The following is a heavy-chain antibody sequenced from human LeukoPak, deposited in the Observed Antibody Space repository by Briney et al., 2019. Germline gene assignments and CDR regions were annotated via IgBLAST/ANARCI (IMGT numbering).Heavy chain of an antibody. V-gene: IGHV3-23*01. CDR3: ASEDSRFDY. CDR2: ISGSGDST. D-gene: IGHD5-18*01. CDR1: AFTFTTYC. Sequence: GGSLRLSCAASAFTFTTYCMAWVRQAPGKGVGGGSVISGSGDSTYYADSVKSRFTTCRENSKNTVSLQMSSLSAEDTATYYCASEDSRFDYWGQGTLVTVSS. J-gene: IGHJ4*02.